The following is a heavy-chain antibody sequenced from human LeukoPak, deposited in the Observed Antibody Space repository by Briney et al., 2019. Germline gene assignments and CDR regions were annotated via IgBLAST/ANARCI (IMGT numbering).Heavy chain of an antibody. D-gene: IGHD2-15*01. V-gene: IGHV3-23*01. Sequence: GGSLRLSCAASGFTFSSYAMSWVRQAPGKGLEWVSAISGSGGSTYYADSVKGRFTISRDNSKNTLYLQMNSLRAEDTAVYYCAKATRIVVVVAAKYYFDYWGQGTLVTVSS. CDR1: GFTFSSYA. CDR2: ISGSGGST. J-gene: IGHJ4*02. CDR3: AKATRIVVVVAAKYYFDY.